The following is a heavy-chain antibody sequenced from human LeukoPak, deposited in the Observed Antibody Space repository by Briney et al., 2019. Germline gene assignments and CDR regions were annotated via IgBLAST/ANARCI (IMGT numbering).Heavy chain of an antibody. Sequence: PSETLSLTCTVSGGSISSGSYYWSWIRQPAGKGLEWIGRIYTSGSTNYNPSLKSRVTISVDTSKNQFSLKLSSVTAADTAVYYCARQPGYNLIVDYWGQGTLVTVSS. D-gene: IGHD5-24*01. CDR3: ARQPGYNLIVDY. J-gene: IGHJ4*02. CDR1: GGSISSGSYY. CDR2: IYTSGST. V-gene: IGHV4-61*02.